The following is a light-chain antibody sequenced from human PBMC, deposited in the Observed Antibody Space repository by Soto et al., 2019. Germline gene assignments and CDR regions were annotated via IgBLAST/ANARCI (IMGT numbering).Light chain of an antibody. J-gene: IGLJ3*02. V-gene: IGLV1-44*01. Sequence: QSVLTQPPSASGTPGQRVTISCSGSSSNIGSNTVNWYQQLPGTAPKLLIYSNNQRPSGVPDRFSGSKSGTSDSLAISGLQSGDEADSYCAAWDDSLNGWVFGGGTKLTVL. CDR1: SSNIGSNT. CDR2: SNN. CDR3: AAWDDSLNGWV.